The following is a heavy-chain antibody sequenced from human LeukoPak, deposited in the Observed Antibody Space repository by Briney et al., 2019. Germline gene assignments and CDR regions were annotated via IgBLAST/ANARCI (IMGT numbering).Heavy chain of an antibody. V-gene: IGHV4-4*09. CDR3: ARHLRYYDSSGYLDY. J-gene: IGHJ4*02. CDR1: GGSISSYY. CDR2: IYTSGGT. D-gene: IGHD3-22*01. Sequence: PSETLSLTCTVSGGSISSYYWSWIRQPPGKGLEWIGYIYTSGGTNYNPSLKSRVTISVDTSKNQFSLKLSSVTAADTAVYYCARHLRYYDSSGYLDYWGQGTLVTVSS.